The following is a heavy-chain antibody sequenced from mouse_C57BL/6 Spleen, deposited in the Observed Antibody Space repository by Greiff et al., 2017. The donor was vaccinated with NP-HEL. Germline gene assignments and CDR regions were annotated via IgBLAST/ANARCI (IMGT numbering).Heavy chain of an antibody. J-gene: IGHJ2*01. CDR1: GYTFTSYW. CDR3: TRYRDIGEYYFDY. CDR2: IYPGIRDT. Sequence: EVQLPQSGTVLARPGASVQMSCKPSGYTFTSYWTHWVKQWPAQGLEWIGAIYPGIRDTSYNQKIKGKAKLTAVTSASTAYMELSSLTKEDSAVYYCTRYRDIGEYYFDYWGQGTTLTVSS. D-gene: IGHD2-14*01. V-gene: IGHV1-5*01.